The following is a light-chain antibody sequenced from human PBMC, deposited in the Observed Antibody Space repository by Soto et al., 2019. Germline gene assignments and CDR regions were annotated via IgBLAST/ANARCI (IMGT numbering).Light chain of an antibody. CDR2: AAG. J-gene: IGKJ1*01. V-gene: IGKV1-39*01. CDR3: QQTYTFPWT. Sequence: DVQMTQSPSSLSASVGDRVTITCRASRNIRSYLNWYQQKAGTAPNLIIYAAGSLQSGAHSRCRGFGAGTDITLTITSLQAEDFATYYCQQTYTFPWTFGQGTKVDIK. CDR1: RNIRSY.